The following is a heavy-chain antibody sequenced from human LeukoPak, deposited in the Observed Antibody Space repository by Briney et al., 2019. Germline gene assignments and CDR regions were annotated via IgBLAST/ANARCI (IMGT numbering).Heavy chain of an antibody. CDR2: IYYSGST. CDR1: GGSISSRNFY. D-gene: IGHD2-2*01. Sequence: SETLSLTCTVSGGSISSRNFYWGWIRQHPGKGLEWIVYIYYSGSTYYNPSLKSRVTISVDRSKNQFSLKLSSVTAADTAVYYCAREGSGCSSTSCYADNWFDPWGQGTLVTVSS. V-gene: IGHV4-39*07. J-gene: IGHJ5*02. CDR3: AREGSGCSSTSCYADNWFDP.